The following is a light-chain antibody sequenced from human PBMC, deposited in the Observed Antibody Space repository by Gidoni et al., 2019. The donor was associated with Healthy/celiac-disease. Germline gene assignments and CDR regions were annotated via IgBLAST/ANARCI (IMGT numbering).Light chain of an antibody. J-gene: IGLJ1*01. CDR2: DVS. CDR3: SSYTSSSTLV. Sequence: QSALTQPASVSGSPRQSLPISCTGTSSAVGGYNYVSWYQQHTGKAPKLMIYDVSNRPTGVSNRFSGSKSGNTASLSISGLQAEDAADYYCSSYTSSSTLVFGTGTKVTVL. CDR1: SSAVGGYNY. V-gene: IGLV2-14*03.